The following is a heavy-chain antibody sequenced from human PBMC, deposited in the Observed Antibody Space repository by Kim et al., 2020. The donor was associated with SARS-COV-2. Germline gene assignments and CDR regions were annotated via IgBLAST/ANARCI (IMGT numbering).Heavy chain of an antibody. D-gene: IGHD4-17*01. J-gene: IGHJ6*02. V-gene: IGHV3-30*18. CDR1: GFTFSSYG. Sequence: GGSLRLSCAASGFTFSSYGMHWVRRAPGKGLEWVAVISYDGSNKYYADSVKGRFTISRDNSKNTLYLQMNSLRAEDTAVYYCAKDLVTVTTSNNYYYYGMDVWGQGTTVTVSS. CDR3: AKDLVTVTTSNNYYYYGMDV. CDR2: ISYDGSNK.